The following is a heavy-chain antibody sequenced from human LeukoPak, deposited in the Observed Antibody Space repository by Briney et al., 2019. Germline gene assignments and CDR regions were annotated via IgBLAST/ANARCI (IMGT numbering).Heavy chain of an antibody. J-gene: IGHJ5*02. CDR1: GGSITSDSYY. Sequence: PSETLSLTCTVSGGSITSDSYYWGWIRQPPGKGLEWIGSIYYSGSTYYNPSLKSRVTISVDTSNKLFSLKLSSVTAADTAVYYCARVSCSGGACPFGSWFDPWGQGTLVTVSS. CDR2: IYYSGST. V-gene: IGHV4-39*02. CDR3: ARVSCSGGACPFGSWFDP. D-gene: IGHD2-15*01.